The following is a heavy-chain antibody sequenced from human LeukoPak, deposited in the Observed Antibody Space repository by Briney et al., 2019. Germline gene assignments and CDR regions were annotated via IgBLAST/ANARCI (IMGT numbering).Heavy chain of an antibody. CDR1: GFTFSSYW. J-gene: IGHJ4*02. CDR3: ARDMTMDQGSGLFDY. V-gene: IGHV3-7*01. Sequence: GGSLRLSCAASGFTFSSYWMSWVRQAPGKGREWVANIKQDGSEKYYVDSVKGRFTISRDNAKNSLYLQMNSLRAEDTAVYYCARDMTMDQGSGLFDYWGQGTLVTVSS. D-gene: IGHD4/OR15-4a*01. CDR2: IKQDGSEK.